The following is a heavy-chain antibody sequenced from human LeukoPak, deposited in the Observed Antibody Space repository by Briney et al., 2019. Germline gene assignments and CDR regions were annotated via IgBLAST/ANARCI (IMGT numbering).Heavy chain of an antibody. CDR2: ISWNSGSI. V-gene: IGHV3-9*01. CDR3: AKYILATITGSFYFDH. Sequence: GGSLRLSCAASGFTFDDYAMHWVRQAPGKGLEWVSGISWNSGSIGYADSVKGRFTISRDNAKNSLYLQMNSLRAEDTALYYCAKYILATITGSFYFDHWGQGTLVTVSS. J-gene: IGHJ4*02. CDR1: GFTFDDYA. D-gene: IGHD5-12*01.